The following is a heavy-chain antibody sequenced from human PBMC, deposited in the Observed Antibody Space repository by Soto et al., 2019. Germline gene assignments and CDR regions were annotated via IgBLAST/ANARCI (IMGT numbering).Heavy chain of an antibody. CDR3: AGDYLRHDSLTGNYYSYGMDG. CDR1: GFIFNAYG. Sequence: GGSLRLSXVVSGFIFNAYGMSWVRQAPGKGLEWVSSISGGGGSTYYAESVKGRFTISRDNSNNTLSLQMNSLRAEDTAVYFCAGDYLRHDSLTGNYYSYGMDGWGQGTTVTVSS. V-gene: IGHV3-23*01. J-gene: IGHJ6*02. D-gene: IGHD2-21*01. CDR2: ISGGGGST.